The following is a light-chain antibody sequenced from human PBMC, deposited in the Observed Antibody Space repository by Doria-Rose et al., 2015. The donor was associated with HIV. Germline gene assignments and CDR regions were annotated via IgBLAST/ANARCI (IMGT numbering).Light chain of an antibody. J-gene: IGKJ5*01. Sequence: DIVMTQSPGTLSLSPGERATLPCRASQSVSRSYLAWYQQKPGLAPRLLIYDASSRATGIPDRFSGSGSGTDFTLIISRLEPEDFGVYYCQQYGSSPTTFGQGTRLEIK. CDR3: QQYGSSPTT. CDR2: DAS. V-gene: IGKV3-20*01. CDR1: QSVSRSY.